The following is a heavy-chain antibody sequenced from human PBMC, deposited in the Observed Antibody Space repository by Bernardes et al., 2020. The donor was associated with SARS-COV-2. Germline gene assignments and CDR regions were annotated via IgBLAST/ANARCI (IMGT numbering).Heavy chain of an antibody. CDR2: ISWDAGST. CDR3: AKDRTTYYYGSGVSSYFDY. J-gene: IGHJ4*03. CDR1: GFSFDDYN. D-gene: IGHD3-10*01. V-gene: IGHV3-43*01. Sequence: GSLRLSCAASGFSFDDYNMHWVRQAPGKGLEWVSVISWDAGSTNYADSVKGRFTISRDNSKNSLYLEMNSLRTEDTALYYCAKDRTTYYYGSGVSSYFDYWGQGTTVTVSS.